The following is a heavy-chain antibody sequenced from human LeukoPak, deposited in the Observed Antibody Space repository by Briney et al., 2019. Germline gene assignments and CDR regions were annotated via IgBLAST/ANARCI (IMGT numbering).Heavy chain of an antibody. Sequence: ASVTVSFKASGYTFTGYYMHWVRQAPGQGLEWMGWIDLNSGGTNYAQRFQGRVTMTRDTSISTAYMELSRLRSDDTAMYYCAREPGQDDYWGQGTLVTVSS. CDR1: GYTFTGYY. V-gene: IGHV1-2*02. CDR2: IDLNSGGT. J-gene: IGHJ4*02. D-gene: IGHD7-27*01. CDR3: AREPGQDDY.